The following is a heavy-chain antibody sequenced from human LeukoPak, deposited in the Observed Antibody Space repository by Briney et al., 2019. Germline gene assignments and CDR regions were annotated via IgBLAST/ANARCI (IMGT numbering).Heavy chain of an antibody. CDR2: ISSSGSNI. Sequence: GGALRLSCAASGFTFSRYEMNWVRQARGRGREWVSDISSSGSNIYYADSVKGRFTISRDNAKNSLYLQMNSLRAEDTDVYYCARGAYYDILTGPGGFDYWGQGTLVTVSS. J-gene: IGHJ4*02. CDR1: GFTFSRYE. D-gene: IGHD3-9*01. V-gene: IGHV3-48*03. CDR3: ARGAYYDILTGPGGFDY.